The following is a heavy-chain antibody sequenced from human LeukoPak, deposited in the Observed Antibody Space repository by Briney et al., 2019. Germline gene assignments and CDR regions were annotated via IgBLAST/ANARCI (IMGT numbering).Heavy chain of an antibody. J-gene: IGHJ6*02. V-gene: IGHV4-59*01. CDR1: GGSISSYY. D-gene: IGHD3-3*01. Sequence: PSETLSLTCTVSGGSISSYYWSWIRQPPGKGLEWIGYIYYSGSTNYNPSLKSRVTISVDTSKNQFSLKLSSVTAADTAVYYCARGPNAKTYYDFWSGYNYYGMDVWGQGTTVTVSS. CDR2: IYYSGST. CDR3: ARGPNAKTYYDFWSGYNYYGMDV.